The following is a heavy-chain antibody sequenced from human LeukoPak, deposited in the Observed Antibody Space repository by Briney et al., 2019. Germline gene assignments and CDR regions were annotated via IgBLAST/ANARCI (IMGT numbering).Heavy chain of an antibody. Sequence: GSLRLSCAASGVPGHTYYMAWVRQAPGKGVEGVSVIFAGGNTHYADSVKGRFTISRDNSKNTLYLQMNSLRAEDTAVYYCARDVHNWGFGSWGQGTLVTVSS. D-gene: IGHD7-27*01. CDR2: IFAGGNT. CDR1: GVPGHTYY. V-gene: IGHV3-53*01. CDR3: ARDVHNWGFGS. J-gene: IGHJ5*01.